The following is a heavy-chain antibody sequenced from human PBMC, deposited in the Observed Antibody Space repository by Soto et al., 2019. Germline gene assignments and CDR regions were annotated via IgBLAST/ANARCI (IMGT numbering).Heavy chain of an antibody. Sequence: QVQLVQSGAEVKKPGSSVKVSCKASGGTFSSYAISWVRQAPGQGLEWMGGIIPIFGTANYAQKFQGRVTVTADESTSTAYMELSSLRSEDTAVYYCASSIPSVLSSSAPYYYYYGMDVWGKGTTVTVAS. CDR2: IIPIFGTA. D-gene: IGHD6-6*01. V-gene: IGHV1-69*01. CDR1: GGTFSSYA. CDR3: ASSIPSVLSSSAPYYYYYGMDV. J-gene: IGHJ6*04.